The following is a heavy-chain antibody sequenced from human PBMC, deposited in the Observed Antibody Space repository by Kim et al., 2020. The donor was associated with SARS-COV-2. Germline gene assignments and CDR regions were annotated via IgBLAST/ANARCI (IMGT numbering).Heavy chain of an antibody. CDR2: IIPIFGTA. V-gene: IGHV1-69*13. J-gene: IGHJ6*02. CDR3: AKHMTYYYDSSGYYGYYYYGMDV. Sequence: SVKVSCKASGGTFSSYAISWVRQAPGQGLEWMGGIIPIFGTANYAQKFQGRVTMTADESTSTAYMELRSLRSEDTAVYYCAKHMTYYYDSSGYYGYYYYGMDVWGRGTTVTVS. CDR1: GGTFSSYA. D-gene: IGHD3-22*01.